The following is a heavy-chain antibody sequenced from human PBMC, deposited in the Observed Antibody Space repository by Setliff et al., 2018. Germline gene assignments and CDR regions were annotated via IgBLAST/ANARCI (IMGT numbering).Heavy chain of an antibody. J-gene: IGHJ4*02. D-gene: IGHD3-10*01. CDR3: ARSLGSGSYYNSRPFYSDY. Sequence: PSETLSLTCTVSGGSIRNYYWSWIRQPPGKGLEWIGYIYYSGNTNYNPSLKSRVTISVDTSKNQFSLKLSSVTAADTAVYFCARSLGSGSYYNSRPFYSDYWGQGTLVTVSS. V-gene: IGHV4-59*01. CDR2: IYYSGNT. CDR1: GGSIRNYY.